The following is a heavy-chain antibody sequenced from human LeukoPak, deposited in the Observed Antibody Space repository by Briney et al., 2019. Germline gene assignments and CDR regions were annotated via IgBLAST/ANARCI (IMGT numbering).Heavy chain of an antibody. CDR1: GFTFSSYE. CDR3: ASLSGSYFDY. Sequence: GGSLRLSCAAPGFTFSSYEMGWVRQAPGKGLEWVSYISSSGSTIYYADSVKGRFTISRDNAKNSLYLQMNSLRAEDTAVYYCASLSGSYFDYWGQGTLVTVSS. D-gene: IGHD1-26*01. V-gene: IGHV3-48*03. J-gene: IGHJ4*02. CDR2: ISSSGSTI.